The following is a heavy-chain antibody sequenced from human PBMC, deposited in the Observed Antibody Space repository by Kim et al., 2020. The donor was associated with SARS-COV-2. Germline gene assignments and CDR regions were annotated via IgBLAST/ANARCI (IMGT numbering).Heavy chain of an antibody. V-gene: IGHV4-30-4*01. CDR3: ARSEEGYSYGYWFDP. D-gene: IGHD5-18*01. J-gene: IGHJ5*02. CDR1: GGSISSGDYY. CDR2: IYYSGST. Sequence: SETLSLTCTVSGGSISSGDYYWSWIRQPPGKGLEWIGYIYYSGSTYYNPSLKSRVTISVDTSKNQFSLKLSSVTAADTAVYYCARSEEGYSYGYWFDPWGQGTLVTVSS.